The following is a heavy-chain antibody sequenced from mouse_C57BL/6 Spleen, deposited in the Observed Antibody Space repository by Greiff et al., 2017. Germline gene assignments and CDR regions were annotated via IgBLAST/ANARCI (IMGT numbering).Heavy chain of an antibody. CDR2: IWTGGGT. Sequence: VMLVESGPGLVAPSQSLSITCTVSGFSLTSYAISWVRQPPGKGLEWLGVIWTGGGTNYNSAHKSRLSISKDNSKSQVFLKMNSLQTDDTARYYCARNYYGSSHVGVAYWGQGTLVTVSA. CDR3: ARNYYGSSHVGVAY. CDR1: GFSLTSYA. J-gene: IGHJ3*01. D-gene: IGHD1-1*01. V-gene: IGHV2-9-1*01.